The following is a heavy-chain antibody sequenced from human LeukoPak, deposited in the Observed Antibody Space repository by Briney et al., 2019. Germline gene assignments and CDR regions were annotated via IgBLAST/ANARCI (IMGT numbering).Heavy chain of an antibody. Sequence: AASVKVSCNTSGDKITNHGISWVRQAPGQGLEWMGWISGYRGITKYGQKFQGRVTLTTDTSTDVANMELRSLRPDDTAVYYCVRDGELPYDAYDIWGQGTMVTVSS. CDR1: GDKITNHG. CDR3: VRDGELPYDAYDI. D-gene: IGHD1-26*01. V-gene: IGHV1-18*01. J-gene: IGHJ3*02. CDR2: ISGYRGIT.